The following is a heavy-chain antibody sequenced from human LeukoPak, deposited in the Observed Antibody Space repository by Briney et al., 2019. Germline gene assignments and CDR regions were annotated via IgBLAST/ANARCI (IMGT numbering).Heavy chain of an antibody. Sequence: SVKVSCKASGGTFSSYTISWVGQAPGQRLEWMGRIIPILGIANYAQKFQGRVTITADKSTSTAYMELSSLRSEDTAVYYCARELDPNHTFATPLSSTYYDFWSGYLPPLYYYYMDVWGKGTTVTVSS. J-gene: IGHJ6*03. V-gene: IGHV1-69*04. CDR2: IIPILGIA. CDR1: GGTFSSYT. D-gene: IGHD3-3*01. CDR3: ARELDPNHTFATPLSSTYYDFWSGYLPPLYYYYMDV.